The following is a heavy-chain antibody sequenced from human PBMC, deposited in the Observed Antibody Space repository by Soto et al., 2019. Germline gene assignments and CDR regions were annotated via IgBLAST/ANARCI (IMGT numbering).Heavy chain of an antibody. D-gene: IGHD3-9*01. CDR1: GYTFTSYA. Sequence: ASVKVSCKASGYTFTSYAMHWVRQAPGQRLEWMGWINAGNGNTKYSQKFQGRVTITRDTSASTAYMELSSLRSEDTAMYYCARLGFEYDTSTPYYNVLHYYGVDVWGQGTTVTVSS. J-gene: IGHJ6*02. CDR3: ARLGFEYDTSTPYYNVLHYYGVDV. V-gene: IGHV1-3*01. CDR2: INAGNGNT.